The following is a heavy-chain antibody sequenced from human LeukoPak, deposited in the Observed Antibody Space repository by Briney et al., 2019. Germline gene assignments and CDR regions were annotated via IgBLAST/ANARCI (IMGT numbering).Heavy chain of an antibody. D-gene: IGHD3-16*02. CDR2: ISAYNGNT. J-gene: IGHJ4*02. Sequence: ASVKVSCKASGYTFTSYGISWVRQAPGQGLEWMGWISAYNGNTNYAQKLQGRVTMTTDTSTSTAYMELRSLRSDDTAVYYCARDFRGYVWGSYRRFDYWGQGTLVTVSS. CDR1: GYTFTSYG. CDR3: ARDFRGYVWGSYRRFDY. V-gene: IGHV1-18*01.